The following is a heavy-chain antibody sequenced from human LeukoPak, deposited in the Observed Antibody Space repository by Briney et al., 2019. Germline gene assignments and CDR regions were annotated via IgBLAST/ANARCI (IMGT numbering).Heavy chain of an antibody. D-gene: IGHD4-23*01. J-gene: IGHJ3*02. CDR2: IRYDGSNK. CDR1: GFTFSSYG. CDR3: AKDRDGGNPGAFDI. Sequence: GGPLRLSCAASGFTFSSYGMHWVRQAPGKGLEWVAFIRYDGSNKYYADSVKGRFTISRDNSKNTLYLQMNSLRAEDTAVYYCAKDRDGGNPGAFDIWGQGTMVTVSS. V-gene: IGHV3-30*02.